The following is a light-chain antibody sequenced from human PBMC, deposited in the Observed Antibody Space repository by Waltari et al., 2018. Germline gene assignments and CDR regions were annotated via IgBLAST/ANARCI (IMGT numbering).Light chain of an antibody. V-gene: IGKV3-20*01. CDR1: QPIRTTY. CDR2: GAS. J-gene: IGKJ4*01. CDR3: QQYDISPLT. Sequence: EIVLTQSPGTLSLSPGEGATLSCRTSQPIRTTYLAWYQQKPGQAPTLLIYGASSRATGVPDRFTGSGSGIDFSLTISSLEPEDFATYYCQQYDISPLTFGGGTKVEIK.